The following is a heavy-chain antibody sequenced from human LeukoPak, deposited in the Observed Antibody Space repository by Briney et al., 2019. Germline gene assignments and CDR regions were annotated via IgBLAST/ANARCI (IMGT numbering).Heavy chain of an antibody. D-gene: IGHD3-3*01. Sequence: GGSLRLSCAASGFSFSYFAMHWVRQAPGKGLEWVAVISYDGRTKIYADSVKDRFTFSRDNSKNTLYLQMNSLRAEDTAVYYCAKSWNYYYYGMDVWGQGTTVTVSS. CDR2: ISYDGRTK. J-gene: IGHJ6*02. CDR3: AKSWNYYYYGMDV. V-gene: IGHV3-30*18. CDR1: GFSFSYFA.